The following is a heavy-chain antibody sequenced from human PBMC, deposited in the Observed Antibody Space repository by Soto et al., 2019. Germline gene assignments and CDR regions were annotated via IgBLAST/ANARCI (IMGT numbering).Heavy chain of an antibody. V-gene: IGHV1-18*04. CDR1: GYTFTSYY. D-gene: IGHD1-1*01. J-gene: IGHJ5*02. Sequence: ASVKVSCKASGYTFTSYYMHWVRQAPGQGLEWMGWISAYNGNTNYAQKLQGRVTMTTDTSTGTAYMELRSLRSDDTAVYYCARDNLLDDDPWGQGTLVTVSS. CDR3: ARDNLLDDDP. CDR2: ISAYNGNT.